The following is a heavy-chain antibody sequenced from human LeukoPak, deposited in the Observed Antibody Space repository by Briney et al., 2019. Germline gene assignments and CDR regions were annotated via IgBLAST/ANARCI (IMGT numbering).Heavy chain of an antibody. CDR1: GGSISSYY. Sequence: PSETQSLTCTVSGGSISSYYWSWIRQPPGKGLEWIGYIYYSGSTNYNPSLKSRVTISVDTSKNQFSLKLSSVTAADTAVYYCAREDDSSGYYFDYWGQGTLVTVSS. J-gene: IGHJ4*02. CDR3: AREDDSSGYYFDY. D-gene: IGHD3-22*01. CDR2: IYYSGST. V-gene: IGHV4-59*01.